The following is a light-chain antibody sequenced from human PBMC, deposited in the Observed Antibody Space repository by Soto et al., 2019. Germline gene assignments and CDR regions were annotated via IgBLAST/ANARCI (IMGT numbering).Light chain of an antibody. CDR3: QQYDSYSAT. CDR2: DAS. V-gene: IGKV1-5*01. J-gene: IGKJ1*01. CDR1: QSISSW. Sequence: DIKMTQSPSTLSASVGDRVTITCRASQSISSWLAWYQQKPGKAPKLLIYDASSLESGVPSRFSGSGSGTEFTLTISSLQPDDFASYYCQQYDSYSATFGQGTKV.